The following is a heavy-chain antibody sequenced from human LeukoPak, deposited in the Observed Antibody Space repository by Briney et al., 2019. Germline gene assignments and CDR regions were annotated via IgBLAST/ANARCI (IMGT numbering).Heavy chain of an antibody. CDR1: GGSISSGGYY. V-gene: IGHV4-31*03. D-gene: IGHD3-22*01. CDR2: IYYSGST. J-gene: IGHJ5*02. CDR3: ARSYDSSGGWFDP. Sequence: SETLSLTCTVSGGSISSGGYYWSWIRQHPGKGLEWIGYIYYSGSTYYNPSLKSRVTISVDTSKNQFSLKLSSVTAADTAVYYCARSYDSSGGWFDPWGQGTLVTVSS.